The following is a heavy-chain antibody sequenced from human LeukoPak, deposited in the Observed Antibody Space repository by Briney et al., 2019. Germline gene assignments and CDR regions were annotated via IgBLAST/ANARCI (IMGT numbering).Heavy chain of an antibody. CDR3: ATERVPNIVY. J-gene: IGHJ4*02. D-gene: IGHD4/OR15-4a*01. CDR1: GYTFPGHY. CDR2: INPNSGGT. V-gene: IGHV1-2*02. Sequence: ASVKVSCKASGYTFPGHYMHWVRQSPGQGLEWMGWINPNSGGTNYAQKFQGRVTMTRDTSISTTYMELTRLTSDDTAVYYCATERVPNIVYWGQGTLVTVSS.